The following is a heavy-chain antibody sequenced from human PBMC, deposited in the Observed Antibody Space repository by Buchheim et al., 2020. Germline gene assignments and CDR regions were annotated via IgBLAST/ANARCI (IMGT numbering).Heavy chain of an antibody. CDR1: GFTFSSYA. J-gene: IGHJ6*02. D-gene: IGHD2-2*01. Sequence: QVQLVESGGGVVQPGRSLRLSCVASGFTFSSYAMHWVRQAPGKGLEWVAVISYDGRNKDYADSVKGRFTISRDNSQNTLYLQMNSLRAADTAGYYCARDRRYCSSTSCYLHYGMDVWGQGST. CDR2: ISYDGRNK. CDR3: ARDRRYCSSTSCYLHYGMDV. V-gene: IGHV3-30*04.